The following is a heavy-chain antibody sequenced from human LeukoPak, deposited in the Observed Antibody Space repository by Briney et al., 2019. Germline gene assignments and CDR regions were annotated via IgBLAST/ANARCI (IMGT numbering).Heavy chain of an antibody. CDR1: GYSFTTYG. Sequence: ASVTVSCKASGYSFTTYGISWVRQAPGQGLEWMGWVSGHDKRTNYAQNLRGRVTMTIDTSTTTSYMELTSLRSDDTAVYYCARDYYCSGGSCSDTFDVWGQGTVVTVSS. V-gene: IGHV1-18*01. CDR3: ARDYYCSGGSCSDTFDV. J-gene: IGHJ3*01. CDR2: VSGHDKRT. D-gene: IGHD2-15*01.